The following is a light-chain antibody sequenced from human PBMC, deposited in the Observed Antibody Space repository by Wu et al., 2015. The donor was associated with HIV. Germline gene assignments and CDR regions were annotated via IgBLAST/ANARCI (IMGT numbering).Light chain of an antibody. J-gene: IGKJ4*01. V-gene: IGKV3-20*01. Sequence: WYNQETWPRRPTAPHLCASRQATGHPDRFSGSVSGTDFTLTISRLEPEDFALYYCQQYGSSPPTFGGGTKVEIK. CDR2: AS. CDR3: QQYGSSPPT.